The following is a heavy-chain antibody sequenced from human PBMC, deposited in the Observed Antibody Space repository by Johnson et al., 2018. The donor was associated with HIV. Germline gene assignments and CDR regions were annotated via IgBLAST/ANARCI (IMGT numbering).Heavy chain of an antibody. CDR2: VNNDGGDT. J-gene: IGHJ3*02. D-gene: IGHD6-13*01. V-gene: IGHV3-74*02. Sequence: VQLVESGGGLVQPGGSLRLSCAVSGFTFSNYWMHWVRQAPGKGLVWVSRVNNDGGDTIYADSVTGRFTISRDNAKNTLYLQMNSLRAEDTAIYYCVKGMDSSSWYAFDIWGQGTMVTVSS. CDR3: VKGMDSSSWYAFDI. CDR1: GFTFSNYW.